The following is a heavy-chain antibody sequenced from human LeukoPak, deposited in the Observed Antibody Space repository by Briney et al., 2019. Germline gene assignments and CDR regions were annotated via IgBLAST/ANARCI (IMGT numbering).Heavy chain of an antibody. J-gene: IGHJ6*02. CDR3: ARGGGRWLQLSVADYYGMDV. CDR2: IIPVLGIT. Sequence: GSSVKVSCKASGGTFSSYAISWVRQAPGQGLEWKGRIIPVLGITNYAQKFQGRVTITADKSTSTADMELSSLRSEDTAVYYCARGGGRWLQLSVADYYGMDVWGRGATVTVSS. V-gene: IGHV1-69*04. CDR1: GGTFSSYA. D-gene: IGHD5-24*01.